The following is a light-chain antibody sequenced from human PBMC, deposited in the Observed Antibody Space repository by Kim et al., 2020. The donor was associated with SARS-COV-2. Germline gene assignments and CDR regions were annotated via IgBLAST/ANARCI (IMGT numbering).Light chain of an antibody. J-gene: IGKJ4*01. Sequence: VSPGERVTLSGRASQTVRSSLAWYRQKPGQPPILLISRASTRATGIPATFSGSGSGTDFTLTISSVQSEDSAVYYCQQFYMWPLTFGGGTKVDIK. CDR3: QQFYMWPLT. CDR1: QTVRSS. CDR2: RAS. V-gene: IGKV3-15*01.